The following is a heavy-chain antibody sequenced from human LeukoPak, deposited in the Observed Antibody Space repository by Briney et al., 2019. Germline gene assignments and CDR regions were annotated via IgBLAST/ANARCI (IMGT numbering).Heavy chain of an antibody. CDR1: GFTFSSYS. V-gene: IGHV3-21*01. Sequence: GGSLRLSCAASGFTFSSYSMNWVRQAPGKGLEWVSSISSSSSYIYYADSVKGRFTISRDNAKNSLFLQMNSLRAEDTAVYYCARVLVGYFDYWGQGTLVTVSS. CDR2: ISSSSSYI. J-gene: IGHJ4*02. CDR3: ARVLVGYFDY. D-gene: IGHD1-26*01.